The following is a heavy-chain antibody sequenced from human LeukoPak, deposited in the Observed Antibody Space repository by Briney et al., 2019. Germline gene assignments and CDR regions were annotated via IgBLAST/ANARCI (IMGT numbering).Heavy chain of an antibody. Sequence: GGSLRLSCAASGFTFDDYGMRWVRQAPGKGLEWVSGINWNGGSTGYADSVKGRFTISRDNAKNSLYLQMNSLRAEDTALYYCARDRPLFDYTPPFFDYWGQGTLVTVSS. J-gene: IGHJ4*02. D-gene: IGHD4-11*01. CDR1: GFTFDDYG. CDR2: INWNGGST. CDR3: ARDRPLFDYTPPFFDY. V-gene: IGHV3-20*04.